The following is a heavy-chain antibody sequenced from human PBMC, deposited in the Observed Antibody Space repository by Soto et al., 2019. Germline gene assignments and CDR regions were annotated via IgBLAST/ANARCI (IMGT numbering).Heavy chain of an antibody. V-gene: IGHV3-15*01. Sequence: EVQLVESGGGLVKPGGSLRLSCAASGFTFSYAWMTWVRQAPGRGLEWVGRIKSKTDGGTNDYAAPVQGRFTISRDDSKNTVYLQMNSLKTEDTAVYYCSTSYSMWDYYCMDVWGQGTTVTVSS. CDR2: IKSKTDGGTN. J-gene: IGHJ6*02. CDR1: GFTFSYAW. CDR3: STSYSMWDYYCMDV. D-gene: IGHD4-4*01.